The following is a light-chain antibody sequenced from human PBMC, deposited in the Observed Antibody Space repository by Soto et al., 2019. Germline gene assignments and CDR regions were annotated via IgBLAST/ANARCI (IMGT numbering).Light chain of an antibody. Sequence: VLTQSPVTLSLSPGARATLSCRASQSVSTYLAWYRQVPGQPPRLLILDRTNRAAGIPPRFSGSRSGTDFTLTISSVEPEDCALYYCHQRNTFGQGTGLEIK. V-gene: IGKV3-11*01. CDR3: HQRNT. CDR2: DRT. CDR1: QSVSTY. J-gene: IGKJ5*01.